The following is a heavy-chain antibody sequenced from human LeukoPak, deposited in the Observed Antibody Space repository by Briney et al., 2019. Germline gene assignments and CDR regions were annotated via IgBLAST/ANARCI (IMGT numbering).Heavy chain of an antibody. CDR3: ARDPDGYNFFDS. D-gene: IGHD5-24*01. CDR2: ISYDGSNK. J-gene: IGHJ4*02. CDR1: GFTFSSYG. Sequence: GRSLRLSCAASGFTFSSYGMHWVRQAPGKGLEWVAIISYDGSNKYYADSVQGRFTISRDNSKNTLYLQMNSLRAEDTAVYYCARDPDGYNFFDSWGQGTLVTVSS. V-gene: IGHV3-30*03.